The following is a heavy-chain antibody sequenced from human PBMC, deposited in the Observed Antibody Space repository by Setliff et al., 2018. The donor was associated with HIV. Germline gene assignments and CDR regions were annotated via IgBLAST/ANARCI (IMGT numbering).Heavy chain of an antibody. D-gene: IGHD4-4*01. CDR3: ATAHYSHDWGADH. V-gene: IGHV1-69*13. Sequence: ASVKVSCKASGGTLSGHAISYAINWVRQAPGQGLQWVGGIIPIFGTANYAQKLQGRVTITADESTTTAYMELSSLISEDTAIYYCATAHYSHDWGADHWGLGTLVTVSS. CDR1: GGTLSGHAISYA. CDR2: IIPIFGTA. J-gene: IGHJ4*02.